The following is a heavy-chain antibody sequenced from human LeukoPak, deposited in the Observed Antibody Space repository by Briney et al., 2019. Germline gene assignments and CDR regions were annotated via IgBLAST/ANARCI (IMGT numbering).Heavy chain of an antibody. D-gene: IGHD2-2*02. CDR2: IYTSGST. J-gene: IGHJ4*02. CDR3: ARVEIVVVPAAIRD. Sequence: SETLSLTCTVSGSISSYYWSWIRQPPGKGLEWIGYIYTSGSTNYNPSLKSRVTMSVDTSKNHFSLKLSSVTAADTAVYYCARVEIVVVPAAIRDWGQGTLVTVSS. CDR1: GSISSYY. V-gene: IGHV4-4*09.